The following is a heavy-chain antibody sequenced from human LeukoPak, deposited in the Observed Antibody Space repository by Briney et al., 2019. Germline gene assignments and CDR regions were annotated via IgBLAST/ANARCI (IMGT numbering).Heavy chain of an antibody. J-gene: IGHJ4*02. CDR2: ISSSSSYI. V-gene: IGHV3-21*01. CDR3: ARDLGDGYNYPHDY. D-gene: IGHD5-24*01. CDR1: GFTFSSYS. Sequence: GGSLRLSCAASGFTFSSYSMNWVRQAPGKGLEWVSSISSSSSYIYYADSVKGRFTISRDNAKNSLYLQMSSLRAEDTAVYYCARDLGDGYNYPHDYWGQGTLVTVSS.